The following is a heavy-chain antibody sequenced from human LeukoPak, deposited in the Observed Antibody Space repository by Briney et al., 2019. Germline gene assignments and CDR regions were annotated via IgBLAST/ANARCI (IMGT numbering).Heavy chain of an antibody. D-gene: IGHD2-15*01. Sequence: SETLSLTCAVYGGSFSGYYWSWIRQPPGKGLEWIGEINHSGSTNYNPSLKSRVTISVDTSKNQFSLKLSSVTAADTAVYYCARHPLGYCSGGSCSGSYYYYYYMDVWGKGTTVTVSS. CDR2: INHSGST. V-gene: IGHV4-34*01. J-gene: IGHJ6*03. CDR1: GGSFSGYY. CDR3: ARHPLGYCSGGSCSGSYYYYYYMDV.